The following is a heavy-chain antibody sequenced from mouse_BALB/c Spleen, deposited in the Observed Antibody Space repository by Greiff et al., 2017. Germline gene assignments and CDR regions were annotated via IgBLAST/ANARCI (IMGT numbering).Heavy chain of an antibody. CDR2: ISSGGST. Sequence: EVQRVESGGGLVKPGGSLKLSCAASGFTFSSYAMSWVRQTPEKRLEWVASISSGGSTYYPDSVKGRFTISRDNARNILYLQMSSLRSEDTAMYYCARDGSSSWFAYWGQGTLVTVSA. CDR1: GFTFSSYA. V-gene: IGHV5-6-5*01. CDR3: ARDGSSSWFAY. D-gene: IGHD1-1*01. J-gene: IGHJ3*01.